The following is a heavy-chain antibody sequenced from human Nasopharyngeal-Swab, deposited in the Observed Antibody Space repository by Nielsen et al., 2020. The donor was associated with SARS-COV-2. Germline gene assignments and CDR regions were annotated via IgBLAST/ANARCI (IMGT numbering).Heavy chain of an antibody. D-gene: IGHD1-26*01. Sequence: SETLSLTCAVYGGSFSGYYWSWIRQPPGKGLEWIGSIYYSGSTYYNPSLKSRVTISVDTSKNQFSLKLSSVTAADTAVYYCARDAGDSGSSADYWGQGTLVTVSS. CDR3: ARDAGDSGSSADY. V-gene: IGHV4-34*01. J-gene: IGHJ4*02. CDR2: IYYSGST. CDR1: GGSFSGYY.